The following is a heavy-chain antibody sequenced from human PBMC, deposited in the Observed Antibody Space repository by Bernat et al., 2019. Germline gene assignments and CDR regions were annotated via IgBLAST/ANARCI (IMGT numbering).Heavy chain of an antibody. J-gene: IGHJ6*03. CDR3: ARGNIVVVPAASLGNYMDV. D-gene: IGHD2-2*01. V-gene: IGHV1-69*13. Sequence: QVQLVQSGAEVKKPGASVKVSCKASGYTFTSYAMHWVRQAPGQRLEWMGGIIPIFGTANYAQKFQGRVTITADESTSTAYMELSSLRSEDTAVYYCARGNIVVVPAASLGNYMDVWGKGTTVTVSS. CDR1: GYTFTSYA. CDR2: IIPIFGTA.